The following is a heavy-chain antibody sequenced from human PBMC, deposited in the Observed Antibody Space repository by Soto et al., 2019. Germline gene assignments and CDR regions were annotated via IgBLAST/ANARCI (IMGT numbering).Heavy chain of an antibody. Sequence: EVQLVESGGGLFQPGGSLRLSCAASGFTFRNYWLSWVRQAPGKGLEWVANINKDGSETYYADSVDGRFTVSRDNAENSLSLQMNSLTGEDTAVYYCARVYLMATITSLEYWGQGTLVTVSS. CDR1: GFTFRNYW. J-gene: IGHJ4*02. V-gene: IGHV3-7*01. CDR2: INKDGSET. CDR3: ARVYLMATITSLEY. D-gene: IGHD5-12*01.